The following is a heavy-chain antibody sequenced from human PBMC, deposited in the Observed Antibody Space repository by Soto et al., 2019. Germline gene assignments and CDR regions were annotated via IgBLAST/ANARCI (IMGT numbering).Heavy chain of an antibody. CDR1: GFTFTNAW. D-gene: IGHD5-12*01. CDR3: TLRDY. J-gene: IGHJ4*02. Sequence: EVQLVESGGALVKPGGSLRLSCVGSGFTFTNAWMTWVRQAPGKGLEWVGRIKSKTGGGTIDYAAPVKDRFIISRDDSKNMVYLEMNSLKTEDTAVYFCTLRDYWGQGTLVTVAS. CDR2: IKSKTGGGTI. V-gene: IGHV3-15*07.